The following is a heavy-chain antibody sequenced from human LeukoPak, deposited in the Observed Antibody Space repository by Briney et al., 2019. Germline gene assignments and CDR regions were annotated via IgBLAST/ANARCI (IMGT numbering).Heavy chain of an antibody. CDR1: GFTFSSYD. Sequence: GGSLRLSCAASGFTFSSYDMNWVGQAPGKGLEWVSFISSSGSAIHYADSARGRCTISRDHDKNSLFLQMSRLIGEATVVYYGGREKWSFLDSSGYFDHWGQGTLVTVS. CDR3: GREKWSFLDSSGYFDH. V-gene: IGHV3-48*03. J-gene: IGHJ4*02. D-gene: IGHD3-22*01. CDR2: ISSSGSAI.